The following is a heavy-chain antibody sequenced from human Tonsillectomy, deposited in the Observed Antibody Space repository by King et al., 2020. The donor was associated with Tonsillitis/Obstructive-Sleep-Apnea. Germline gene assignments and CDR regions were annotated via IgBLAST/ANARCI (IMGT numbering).Heavy chain of an antibody. CDR1: GFSLSNARMG. D-gene: IGHD3-22*01. CDR2: IFSNDEK. V-gene: IGHV2-26*01. J-gene: IGHJ5*02. Sequence: ITLKESGPVLVKPPETLTLTCTVSGFSLSNARMGVSWIRQPPGKALEWLAHIFSNDEKSYSTSLKSRLTISKDTSKSQVVLTMTNMDTVDTATYYCARIPGYYDGSNWFDPWGQGTLVTVSS. CDR3: ARIPGYYDGSNWFDP.